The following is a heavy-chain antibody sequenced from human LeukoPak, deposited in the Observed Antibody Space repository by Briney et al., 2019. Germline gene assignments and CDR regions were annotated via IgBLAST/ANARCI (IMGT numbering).Heavy chain of an antibody. CDR1: GFRFSGYW. CDR2: INPDGSGK. J-gene: IGHJ4*02. CDR3: AGGAN. V-gene: IGHV3-7*04. Sequence: WGSLRLSCEASGFRFSGYWLNWVCQAPGQGLEWVANINPDGSGKYYVDSVKGRFTISRDDAKNSLYLQMNSLRAEDTAVYYCAGGANWGQGTPVTVSS.